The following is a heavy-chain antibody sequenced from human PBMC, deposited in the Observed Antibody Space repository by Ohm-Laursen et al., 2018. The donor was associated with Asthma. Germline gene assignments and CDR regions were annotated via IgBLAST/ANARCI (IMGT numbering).Heavy chain of an antibody. D-gene: IGHD1-26*01. Sequence: SLRLSCAASGFTFSNYGFHWVRQAPGKGLEWVAVISYDGSNKYYADSVRGRFTTSRDNAKNLVYLQMDSLRVDDTALYYCARIGPEWELPGREYSLIHWGQGTLVTASS. CDR2: ISYDGSNK. CDR3: ARIGPEWELPGREYSLIH. J-gene: IGHJ1*01. V-gene: IGHV3-30*12. CDR1: GFTFSNYG.